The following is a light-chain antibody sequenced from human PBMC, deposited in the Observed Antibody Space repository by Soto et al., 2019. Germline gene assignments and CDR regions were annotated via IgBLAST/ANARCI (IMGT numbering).Light chain of an antibody. CDR1: SSYVGGYNY. V-gene: IGLV2-14*01. J-gene: IGLJ1*01. CDR3: SSYTSSSGYV. Sequence: QSVLTQPASVSGSPGQSITISCTGTSSYVGGYNYVSWYQQHPGKAPKLMIYDVSNRPSGVSNRFSGSKSGNTASLTISGLQAEDEADYYCSSYTSSSGYVFGTGTKVTVL. CDR2: DVS.